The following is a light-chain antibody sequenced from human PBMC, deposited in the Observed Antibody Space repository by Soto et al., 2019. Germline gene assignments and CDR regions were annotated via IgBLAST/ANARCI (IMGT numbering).Light chain of an antibody. J-gene: IGKJ5*01. CDR1: QSVSSY. Sequence: EIVLTQSPATLSLSPGERATLSCRASQSVSSYFAWYQQKPGQAPRLLIYDASNRATGIPARFSGSGSGTDFTLTISSLEPEDFAVYYGQQRGNWPISFGQGTRLESK. V-gene: IGKV3-11*01. CDR3: QQRGNWPIS. CDR2: DAS.